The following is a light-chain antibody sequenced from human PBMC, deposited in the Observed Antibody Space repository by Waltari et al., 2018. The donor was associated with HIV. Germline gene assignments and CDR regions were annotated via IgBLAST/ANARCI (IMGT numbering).Light chain of an antibody. Sequence: QSVLTQPPSVSGAPGQRVTISCTGSSPNIGAGYDIPWYQQLPGTAPKLLIYDNSNRPSGVPDRFSGSKSGTSASLAITGLQAEDEADYYCQSYDSSLSGYVFGTGTKVTVL. J-gene: IGLJ1*01. CDR3: QSYDSSLSGYV. CDR2: DNS. V-gene: IGLV1-40*01. CDR1: SPNIGAGYD.